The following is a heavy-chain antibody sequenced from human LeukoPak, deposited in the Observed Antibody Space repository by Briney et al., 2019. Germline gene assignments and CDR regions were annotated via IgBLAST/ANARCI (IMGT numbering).Heavy chain of an antibody. CDR3: ASLRYSDWPWGFDP. CDR2: ISSSSSYI. D-gene: IGHD3-9*01. Sequence: GGSLRLSCAASGFTFRSYSMNWVRQAPGKGLEWVSSISSSSSYIYYADSVKGRFTISRDNAKNSLYLQMNSLRAEDTAVYYCASLRYSDWPWGFDPWGQGTLVTVSS. J-gene: IGHJ5*02. CDR1: GFTFRSYS. V-gene: IGHV3-21*01.